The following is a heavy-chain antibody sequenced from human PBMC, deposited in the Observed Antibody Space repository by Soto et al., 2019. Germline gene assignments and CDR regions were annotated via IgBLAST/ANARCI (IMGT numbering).Heavy chain of an antibody. D-gene: IGHD3-22*01. J-gene: IGHJ4*02. CDR2: ISGYNGNT. CDR3: ARDHTYYDSRGLLDY. CDR1: GYTFTGYG. Sequence: GASVKVSCKASGYTFTGYGISWLRQAPGQGLEWMGWISGYNGNTNYAQKFQGSVTMTTDTSTSTAYMELRSLRSDDTAVYYCARDHTYYDSRGLLDYWGQGTLVTVSS. V-gene: IGHV1-18*04.